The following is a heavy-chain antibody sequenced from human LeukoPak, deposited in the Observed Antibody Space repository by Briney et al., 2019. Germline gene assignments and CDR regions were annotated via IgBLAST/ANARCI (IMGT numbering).Heavy chain of an antibody. J-gene: IGHJ3*02. Sequence: SETLSLTCSVSGGSISSGDYYWSWIRQPPGKGLEWIGNIYYSGSAYYNPSLKSRAIISSDTSKNQFSLKLRSVTDADTAVYYCARGPYDRSSYRYPQDIWGQGTMVTVSS. CDR3: ARGPYDRSSYRYPQDI. CDR2: IYYSGSA. D-gene: IGHD3-22*01. V-gene: IGHV4-30-4*01. CDR1: GGSISSGDYY.